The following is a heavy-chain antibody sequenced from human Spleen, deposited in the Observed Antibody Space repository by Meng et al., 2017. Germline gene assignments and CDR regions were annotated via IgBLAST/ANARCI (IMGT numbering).Heavy chain of an antibody. J-gene: IGHJ6*02. D-gene: IGHD6-19*01. Sequence: ASVKVSCKPSGYNFPDYWLHWVRRAPGQGLEWMGRIDPKSGDTHYAQRFQGRVTMTGDTSISTAYMELRSLRSDDTAVYYCARDSSNSSGWYSGLRYYYYYGMDVWGQGTTVTVSS. CDR1: GYNFPDYW. CDR2: IDPKSGDT. CDR3: ARDSSNSSGWYSGLRYYYYYGMDV. V-gene: IGHV1-2*06.